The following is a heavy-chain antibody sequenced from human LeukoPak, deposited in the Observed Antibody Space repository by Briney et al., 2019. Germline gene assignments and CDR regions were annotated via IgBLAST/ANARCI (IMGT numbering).Heavy chain of an antibody. CDR1: GGSISNYY. CDR3: ARGRREPAATYYFDY. J-gene: IGHJ4*02. CDR2: IYYTGST. D-gene: IGHD2-2*01. Sequence: SETLSLTCTVSGGSISNYYWTWIRQSPGKGLEWIGYIYYTGSTNYNPSLKGRVTISVDRSKNQFSLKLSSVTAADTAVYYCARGRREPAATYYFDYWGQGTLVTVSS. V-gene: IGHV4-59*12.